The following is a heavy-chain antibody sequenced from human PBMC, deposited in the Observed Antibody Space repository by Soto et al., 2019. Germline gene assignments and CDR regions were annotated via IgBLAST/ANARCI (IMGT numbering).Heavy chain of an antibody. Sequence: GGSLRLSCAASGFTFSSYGMHWVRQAPGKGLEWVAVISYDGSNKYYADSVKGRFTISRDNSKNTLYLQMNSLRAEDTAVYYCAKASVYSSSWYEYYYYYGMDVGGQGTTVTVSS. V-gene: IGHV3-30*18. J-gene: IGHJ6*02. CDR1: GFTFSSYG. CDR3: AKASVYSSSWYEYYYYYGMDV. CDR2: ISYDGSNK. D-gene: IGHD6-13*01.